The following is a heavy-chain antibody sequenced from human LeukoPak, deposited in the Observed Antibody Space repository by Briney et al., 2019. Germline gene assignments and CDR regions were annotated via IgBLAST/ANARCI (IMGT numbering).Heavy chain of an antibody. CDR1: GYTFTSYA. CDR3: ARRWPGSWSGNARNWFDP. V-gene: IGHV7-4-1*02. J-gene: IGHJ5*02. CDR2: INTNTGNP. Sequence: ASVKVSCKASGYTFTSYAMNWVRQAPGQGLEWMGWINTNTGNPTYAQGFTGRFVFSLDTSVSTAYLQISSLKAEDTAVYYCARRWPGSWSGNARNWFDPWGQGTLVTVSS. D-gene: IGHD3-10*01.